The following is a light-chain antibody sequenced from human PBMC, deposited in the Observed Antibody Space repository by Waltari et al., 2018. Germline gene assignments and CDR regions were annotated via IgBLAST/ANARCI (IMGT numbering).Light chain of an antibody. V-gene: IGLV1-36*01. CDR2: YDD. CDR1: SSNIGINA. CDR3: GAWDDRLNAWV. Sequence: QSVLTQPPSVSEAPRQRVTISCSGCSSNIGINAVNWYQQFPGKAPKVLIYYDDLLPSGVSDRFSGSKSGTSASLAISGLQAEDEADYYCGAWDDRLNAWVFGGGTKLTVL. J-gene: IGLJ3*02.